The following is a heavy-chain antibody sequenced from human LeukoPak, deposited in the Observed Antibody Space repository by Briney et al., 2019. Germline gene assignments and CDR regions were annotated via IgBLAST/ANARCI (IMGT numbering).Heavy chain of an antibody. CDR2: IWYDGSNK. CDR1: GFTFSSYG. CDR3: ARDGRIAAAGTVDY. Sequence: GRSLRLSCAASGFTFSSYGMHWVRQAPGKGLEWVAVIWYDGSNKYYADSVKGRFTISRDNSKNTLYLQMNSLRAEDTAVYYCARDGRIAAAGTVDYWGQGTLVTVSS. J-gene: IGHJ4*02. V-gene: IGHV3-33*01. D-gene: IGHD6-13*01.